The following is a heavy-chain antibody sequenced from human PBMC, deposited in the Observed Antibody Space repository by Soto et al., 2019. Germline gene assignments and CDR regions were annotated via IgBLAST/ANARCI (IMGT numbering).Heavy chain of an antibody. CDR1: GGSISSGGYS. D-gene: IGHD4-17*01. CDR3: ARGPGNGDYVDYYYGMDV. CDR2: IYHSGST. Sequence: PSETLSLTCAVSGGSISSGGYSWSWIRQPPGKGLEWIGYIYHSGSTYYNPSLKSRVTISVDRSKNQFSLKLSSVTAADTAVYYCARGPGNGDYVDYYYGMDVWGQGTTVTVSS. V-gene: IGHV4-30-2*01. J-gene: IGHJ6*02.